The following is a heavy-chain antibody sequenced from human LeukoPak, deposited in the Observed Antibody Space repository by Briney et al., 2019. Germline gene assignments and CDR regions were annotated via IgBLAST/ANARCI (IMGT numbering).Heavy chain of an antibody. CDR1: GYFFATYW. Sequence: KPGESLKISCVGSGYFFATYWIGWVRQMPGKGLEWMGIIYPGDSDTTYSPSFQGQVTISVDTYISTAYLQWSSLKASDTAIYYCARRHSSSWSGDAFDIWGQGTMVTVSS. CDR2: IYPGDSDT. CDR3: ARRHSSSWSGDAFDI. D-gene: IGHD6-13*01. V-gene: IGHV5-51*01. J-gene: IGHJ3*02.